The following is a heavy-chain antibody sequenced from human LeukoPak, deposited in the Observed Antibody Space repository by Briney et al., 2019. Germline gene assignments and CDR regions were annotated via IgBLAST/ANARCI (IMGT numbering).Heavy chain of an antibody. Sequence: GGSLRLSCEASGFTFSSYSMSWVRQAPGKGLEWVANIKQDGSEKSYVDSVKGRFTISRDNAQSSLYLQMNSLRAEDTAVYYCARDDYGGLVYYYYYGMDVWGQGTTVTVSS. D-gene: IGHD3-16*01. CDR2: IKQDGSEK. CDR1: GFTFSSYS. J-gene: IGHJ6*02. CDR3: ARDDYGGLVYYYYYGMDV. V-gene: IGHV3-7*01.